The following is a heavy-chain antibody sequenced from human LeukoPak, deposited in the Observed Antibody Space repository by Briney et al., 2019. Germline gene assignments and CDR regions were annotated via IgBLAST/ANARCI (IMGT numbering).Heavy chain of an antibody. D-gene: IGHD1-14*01. J-gene: IGHJ4*02. CDR1: GFTFSGSA. CDR2: IRSKANSYAT. CDR3: KTGIRTDFDY. Sequence: GGSLRLSCAASGFTFSGSAMHWVRQASGKGLEWVGRIRSKANSYATAYAASVKGRFTISRNDSKNTAYLQMNSLKTEDTVVYYCKTGIRTDFDYWGQGTLVTVSS. V-gene: IGHV3-73*01.